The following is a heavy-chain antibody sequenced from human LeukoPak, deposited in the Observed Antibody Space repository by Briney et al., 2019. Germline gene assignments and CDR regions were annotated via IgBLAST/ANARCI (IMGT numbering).Heavy chain of an antibody. Sequence: GGSLRLSCAASGFTFSSYAMSWVRQAPGKGLEWVSAISGSGGGTTYADSVKGRFTISRDNAKNTLYLQMNSLRAEDTAVYFCARVAYGDYGVFDYWGQETLVTVSS. J-gene: IGHJ4*02. CDR1: GFTFSSYA. CDR2: ISGSGGGT. V-gene: IGHV3-23*01. CDR3: ARVAYGDYGVFDY. D-gene: IGHD4-17*01.